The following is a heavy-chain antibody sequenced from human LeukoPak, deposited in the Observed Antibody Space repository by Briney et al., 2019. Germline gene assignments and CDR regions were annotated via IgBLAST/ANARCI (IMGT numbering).Heavy chain of an antibody. Sequence: AGGSRRLSCAASGFTFSSYWMSWVRQAPGKGLEWVANIKQDGSDKYYVDSVKGRFTISRDNAKNSLYLQMNSLRAEDTAVYYCAREPYGDFFDYWGQGTLVTVSS. D-gene: IGHD4-17*01. CDR1: GFTFSSYW. CDR3: AREPYGDFFDY. CDR2: IKQDGSDK. J-gene: IGHJ4*02. V-gene: IGHV3-7*03.